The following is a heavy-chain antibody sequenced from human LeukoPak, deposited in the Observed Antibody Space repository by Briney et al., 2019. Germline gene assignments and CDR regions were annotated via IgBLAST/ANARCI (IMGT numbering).Heavy chain of an antibody. CDR2: FDPEDGET. CDR3: ARISYSGGVDY. CDR1: GYTLTELS. Sequence: ASVKVSCKVSGYTLTELSMHWVRQAPGKGLEWMGGFDPEDGETIYAQKFQGRVTMTRNTSISTAYMELSSLRSEDTAVYYCARISYSGGVDYWGQGTLVTVSS. J-gene: IGHJ4*02. D-gene: IGHD1-26*01. V-gene: IGHV1-24*01.